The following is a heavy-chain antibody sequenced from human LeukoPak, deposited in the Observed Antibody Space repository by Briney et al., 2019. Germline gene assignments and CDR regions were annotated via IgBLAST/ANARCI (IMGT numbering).Heavy chain of an antibody. CDR2: IYSSGNT. V-gene: IGHV4-39*01. Sequence: SETLSLTCTVSGGSISSSSYYWGWVRQSPGKGLEWIGNIYSSGNTYYNASLKSRVTMYIDTSKNQFSLKLSSVTAADTAMYYCAKSSGYGLIDYWGQGTLVTVSS. D-gene: IGHD5-12*01. CDR1: GGSISSSSYY. J-gene: IGHJ4*02. CDR3: AKSSGYGLIDY.